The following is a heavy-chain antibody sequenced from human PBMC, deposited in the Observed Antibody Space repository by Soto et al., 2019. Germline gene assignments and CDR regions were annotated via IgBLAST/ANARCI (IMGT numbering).Heavy chain of an antibody. CDR3: AKKQVSSSWHYYYGMDV. D-gene: IGHD6-6*01. V-gene: IGHV3-23*01. CDR2: ISGSGGDT. Sequence: PGGSLRLSCAASGFTFSSYAMSWVRQAPGKGLEWVSAISGSGGDTYYADSVKGRFTISRDNSKNTLHLQMNSLRAEDTAVYYCAKKQVSSSWHYYYGMDVWGQGTTVTVSS. CDR1: GFTFSSYA. J-gene: IGHJ6*02.